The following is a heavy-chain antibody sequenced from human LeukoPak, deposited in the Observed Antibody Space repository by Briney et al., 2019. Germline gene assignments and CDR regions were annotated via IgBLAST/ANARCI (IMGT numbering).Heavy chain of an antibody. J-gene: IGHJ4*02. CDR2: IYYSGST. D-gene: IGHD6-25*01. CDR1: GGSISSYY. Sequence: PSETLSLTCTVSGGSISSYYWSWIRQPPGKGLEWIVYIYYSGSTIYNPSLKSRVTISVDTSKNQFSLKLSSVTAADTAVYYCASQVMNSGRQAFDYWGQGTLVTVSS. V-gene: IGHV4-59*12. CDR3: ASQVMNSGRQAFDY.